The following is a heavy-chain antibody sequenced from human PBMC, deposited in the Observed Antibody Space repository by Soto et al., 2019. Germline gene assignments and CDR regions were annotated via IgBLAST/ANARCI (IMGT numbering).Heavy chain of an antibody. CDR2: ISANGQGI. CDR3: AKDRDYPRDQFHY. D-gene: IGHD2-2*01. Sequence: VGSLRLSCTASGFTFTYYAFSWVRQAPGKGLEWVSAISANGQGIYYADSVRGRFTISRDNSKNTVFLHMDSLRAEDTAVYYCAKDRDYPRDQFHYWGQGTLVTVSS. CDR1: GFTFTYYA. J-gene: IGHJ4*02. V-gene: IGHV3-23*01.